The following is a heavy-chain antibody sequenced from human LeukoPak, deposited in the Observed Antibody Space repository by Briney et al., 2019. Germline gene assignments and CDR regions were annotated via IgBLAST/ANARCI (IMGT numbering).Heavy chain of an antibody. D-gene: IGHD2-2*01. Sequence: ASVKVSCKASGYAFTTFGIMWVRQAPGQGLEWMGWISTSKTYTRYAQKVQGRATLTTDPATSTAYLELTSLTSDDTAVYFCVRASDTSWPFDFWGQGTQVTVSS. V-gene: IGHV1-18*01. CDR3: VRASDTSWPFDF. CDR1: GYAFTTFG. J-gene: IGHJ4*02. CDR2: ISTSKTYT.